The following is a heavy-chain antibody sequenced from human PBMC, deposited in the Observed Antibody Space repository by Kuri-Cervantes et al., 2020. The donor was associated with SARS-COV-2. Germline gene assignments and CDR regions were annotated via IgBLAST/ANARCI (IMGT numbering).Heavy chain of an antibody. CDR3: AGESGGYCSGGSCSTNWFDP. D-gene: IGHD2-15*01. Sequence: ASVKVSCKASGYTFTSYAMHWVRQAPGQGLEWMGIINPSGGSTSYAQKFQGRVTMTGDTSTSTVYMELSSLRSEDTAVYYCAGESGGYCSGGSCSTNWFDPWGQGTLVTVSS. CDR1: GYTFTSYA. J-gene: IGHJ5*02. CDR2: INPSGGST. V-gene: IGHV1-46*01.